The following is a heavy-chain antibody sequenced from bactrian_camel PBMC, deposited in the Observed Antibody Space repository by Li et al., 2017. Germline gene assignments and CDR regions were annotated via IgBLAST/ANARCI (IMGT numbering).Heavy chain of an antibody. Sequence: QVQLVESGGGSVQAGGSLRLSCTASQPPDESSRCMGWFRQAPGKEREGVAVIYTATYPGDSRAYYADSVKGRFTLSEDVAAHTTYLQMNNLKSEDSAMYYCAAGYSDYGQCSFEYADWGQGTQVTVS. V-gene: IGHV3-3*01. CDR1: QPPDESSRC. CDR3: AAGYSDYGQCSFEYAD. D-gene: IGHD4*01. J-gene: IGHJ4*01. CDR2: IYTATYPGDSRA.